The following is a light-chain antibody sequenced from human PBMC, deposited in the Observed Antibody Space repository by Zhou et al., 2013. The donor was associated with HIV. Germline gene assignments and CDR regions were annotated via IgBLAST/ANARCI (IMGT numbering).Light chain of an antibody. J-gene: IGKJ1*01. Sequence: DIQMTQSPSSLSASVGDRVTISCRASQSIEYSLNWYQQKPGEAPKLLIYVASTLQSGVPSRFSGSGSGTEFTLTISSLQPEDFATYYCLQHYNYPRAFGQGTKVEVK. CDR1: QSIEYS. CDR2: VAS. V-gene: IGKV1-17*01. CDR3: LQHYNYPRA.